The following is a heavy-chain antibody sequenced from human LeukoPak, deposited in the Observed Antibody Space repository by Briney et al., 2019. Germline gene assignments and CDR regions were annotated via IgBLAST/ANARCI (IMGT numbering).Heavy chain of an antibody. CDR1: GFTFSNYW. Sequence: PGGSLRLSCEGSGFTFSNYWMGWVRQAPGKGLEWVANIKQDGSEKYYVDSVKGRFTISRDNAKNSLYLQMNSLRAEDTAVYYCARKAGTPFDYWGQGTLVTVSS. V-gene: IGHV3-7*01. CDR3: ARKAGTPFDY. J-gene: IGHJ4*02. CDR2: IKQDGSEK. D-gene: IGHD1-7*01.